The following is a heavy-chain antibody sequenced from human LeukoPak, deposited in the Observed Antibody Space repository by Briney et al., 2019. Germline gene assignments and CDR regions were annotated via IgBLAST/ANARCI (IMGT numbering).Heavy chain of an antibody. CDR2: IYPGDSDT. CDR1: GYSFTSYW. J-gene: IGHJ4*02. D-gene: IGHD5-24*01. V-gene: IGHV5-51*01. Sequence: NRGESLKISWKGSGYSFTSYWIGWVRQMPGKGLEWMGIIYPGDSDTRYSPSFHGQVTISADQSISPAYLQWSSLKASDTAMYYCAIWSGYRRGLGYWGQGTLVTVSS. CDR3: AIWSGYRRGLGY.